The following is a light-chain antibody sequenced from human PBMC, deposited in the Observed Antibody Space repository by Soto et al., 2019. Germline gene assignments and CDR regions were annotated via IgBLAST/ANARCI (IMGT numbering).Light chain of an antibody. J-gene: IGLJ3*02. Sequence: QSVLTQPASVSGSPGQSITISCTGTSNDVGYYNYVSWYQQHPGKAPKLMIYEVSNRPSGVSNRFSGSKSGNMASLTISGLQAEDEADYYCSSYTTRATLVFGGGTKVTVL. V-gene: IGLV2-14*01. CDR2: EVS. CDR1: SNDVGYYNY. CDR3: SSYTTRATLV.